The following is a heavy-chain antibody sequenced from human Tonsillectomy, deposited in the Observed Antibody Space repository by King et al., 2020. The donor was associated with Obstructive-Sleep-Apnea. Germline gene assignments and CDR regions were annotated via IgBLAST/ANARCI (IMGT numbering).Heavy chain of an antibody. V-gene: IGHV4-59*01. Sequence: VQLQESGPGLVKPSETLSLTCTVSGGSISSYYWSWIRQPPGKGLEWIGYIYYSGSTNYNPSLKSRVTISVDTSKNQFSLKLSSVTAADTAVYYCARMRSGHIVVVTANDAFDIWGQGTMVTVSS. J-gene: IGHJ3*02. D-gene: IGHD2-21*02. CDR2: IYYSGST. CDR3: ARMRSGHIVVVTANDAFDI. CDR1: GGSISSYY.